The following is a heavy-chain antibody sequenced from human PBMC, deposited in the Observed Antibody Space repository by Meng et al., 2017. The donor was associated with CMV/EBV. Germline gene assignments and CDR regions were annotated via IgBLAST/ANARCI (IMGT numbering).Heavy chain of an antibody. V-gene: IGHV3-7*01. J-gene: IGHJ6*02. Sequence: GESLKISCAASGFTFSSYWMSWVRQAPGKGLGWVANIKQDGSEKYYVDSVKGRFTISRDNAKNSLYLQMNSLRAEDTAVYYCARDCSSTTGGMDVWGQGTTVTVSS. D-gene: IGHD2-2*01. CDR1: GFTFSSYW. CDR3: ARDCSSTTGGMDV. CDR2: IKQDGSEK.